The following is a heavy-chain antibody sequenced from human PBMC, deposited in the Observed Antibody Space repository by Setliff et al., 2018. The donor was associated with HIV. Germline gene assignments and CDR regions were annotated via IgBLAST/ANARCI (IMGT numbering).Heavy chain of an antibody. CDR2: IFYSGST. J-gene: IGHJ4*02. V-gene: IGHV4-59*08. D-gene: IGHD1-1*01. CDR1: GGSISSYY. Sequence: PSETLSLTCTVSGGSISSYYWSWIRQPPGKGLEWIGYIFYSGSTNYSPSLKSRVTISVDTSKSKFSLKLNAVTAADTAVYYCARRPPLTTGREYYFDFWGQGTLVTVSS. CDR3: ARRPPLTTGREYYFDF.